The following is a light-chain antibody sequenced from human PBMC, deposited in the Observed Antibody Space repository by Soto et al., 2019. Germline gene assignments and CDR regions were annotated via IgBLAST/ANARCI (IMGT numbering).Light chain of an antibody. CDR3: KQYNNWPPIT. CDR2: SAS. Sequence: EIVMTQSPATLSVSPGERATLSCRASQSVSKSLAWYQQKPGQAPRLLIYSASTRATGIPARFSGSGSETEFTLTISSLQSEDFSVYYCKQYNNWPPITFGQGTRLEIK. J-gene: IGKJ5*01. V-gene: IGKV3-15*01. CDR1: QSVSKS.